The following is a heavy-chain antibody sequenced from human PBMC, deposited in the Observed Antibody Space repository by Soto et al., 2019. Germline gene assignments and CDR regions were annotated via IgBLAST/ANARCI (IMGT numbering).Heavy chain of an antibody. V-gene: IGHV3-64*01. CDR2: ISSNGGRT. J-gene: IGHJ3*02. CDR1: GFTFSSYA. CDR3: AGSDPVVVAAPNAFDI. Sequence: EVQLVESGGGLVQPGGSLILSCAASGFTFSSYAMHWVRQAPGKGLEYVSAISSNGGRTYYANSVKGRFTISRDNYKNSVYLHMGSLRAEDMAVYYCAGSDPVVVAAPNAFDIWGQGTMVTFSS. D-gene: IGHD2-21*02.